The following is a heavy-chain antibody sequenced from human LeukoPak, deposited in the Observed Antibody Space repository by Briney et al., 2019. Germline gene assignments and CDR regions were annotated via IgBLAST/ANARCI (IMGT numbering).Heavy chain of an antibody. J-gene: IGHJ4*02. CDR3: AKDLGLVGANHAFDY. CDR1: RFTFSNYG. Sequence: PGGSLRLSCAASRFTFSNYGMHWVRQAPGKGLEWVAVIWFDGTDKYYADSVKGRFTISRDNSKNTLYLQMNSLRAEDTAVYYCAKDLGLVGANHAFDYSGQGTLVTVSS. V-gene: IGHV3-33*06. CDR2: IWFDGTDK. D-gene: IGHD1-26*01.